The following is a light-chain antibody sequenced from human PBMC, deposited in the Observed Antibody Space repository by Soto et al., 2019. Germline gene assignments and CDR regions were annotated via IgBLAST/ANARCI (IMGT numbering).Light chain of an antibody. CDR2: AAS. J-gene: IGKJ1*01. V-gene: IGKV1-39*01. CDR1: QRISTY. Sequence: DVQMSQSPSSLSASVGDRVTITCRASQRISTYLHWFQQKPGKAPKLLIYAASNLQSGVPSRFSGSGSGKYFAITISSLQPEDFATYYCQQSYSTLRTFGQGTKVEIK. CDR3: QQSYSTLRT.